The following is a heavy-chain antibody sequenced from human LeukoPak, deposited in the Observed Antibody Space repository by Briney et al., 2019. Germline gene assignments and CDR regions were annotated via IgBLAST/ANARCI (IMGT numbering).Heavy chain of an antibody. CDR2: IYYSGST. CDR3: ARHNVRNSSGARFDY. D-gene: IGHD6-19*01. V-gene: IGHV4-39*01. CDR1: GGSISSSSYY. J-gene: IGHJ4*02. Sequence: PSETLSLTCTVSGGSISSSSYYWGWIRQPPGKGLEWIGSIYYSGSTYYNPSLKSRVTISVDTSKNQFSLKLSSVTAADTAVYYCARHNVRNSSGARFDYWGQGTLVTVSS.